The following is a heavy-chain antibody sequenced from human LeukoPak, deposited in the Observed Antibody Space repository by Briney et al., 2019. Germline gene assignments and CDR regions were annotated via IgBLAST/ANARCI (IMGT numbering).Heavy chain of an antibody. J-gene: IGHJ6*03. CDR3: AKDQLVNFYYYYYMDV. V-gene: IGHV3-23*01. CDR2: ISGSGGST. D-gene: IGHD1-1*01. CDR1: GFTFSSYA. Sequence: GGSLRLSCAASGFTFSSYAMMWVRQAPGKGLEWVSAISGSGGSTYYADSVKGRFTISRDNSKNTLYLQMNSLRAEDTAVYYCAKDQLVNFYYYYYMDVWGKGTTVTVSS.